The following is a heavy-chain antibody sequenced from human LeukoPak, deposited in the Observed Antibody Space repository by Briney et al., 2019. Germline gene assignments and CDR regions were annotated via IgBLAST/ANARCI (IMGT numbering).Heavy chain of an antibody. CDR1: GYTFTSYD. CDR2: MNPNSGNT. J-gene: IGHJ4*02. V-gene: IGHV1-8*01. D-gene: IGHD2-15*01. Sequence: ASVKVSRKASGYTFTSYDINWVRQATGQGLEWMGWMNPNSGNTGYAQKFQGRVTMTRNTSISTAYMELSSLRSEDTAVYYCARVSCSGGSCYQGYWGQGTLVTVSS. CDR3: ARVSCSGGSCYQGY.